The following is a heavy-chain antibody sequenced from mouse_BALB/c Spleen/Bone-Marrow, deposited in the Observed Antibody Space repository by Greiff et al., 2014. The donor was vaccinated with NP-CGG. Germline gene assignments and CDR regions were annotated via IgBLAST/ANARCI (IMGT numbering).Heavy chain of an antibody. J-gene: IGHJ4*01. V-gene: IGHV5-12-1*01. Sequence: EVKLVESGGDLVKPGGSLKLSCAASGFVFSGHDISWVRQDPEKRLEWVAYISSGGSKIDNPDIVKGRFTISRDNAKNTLYLQMTSLKSEDTAMYFCARHNSDAMDYWGQGTSVTVSS. CDR2: ISSGGSKI. CDR1: GFVFSGHD. CDR3: ARHNSDAMDY.